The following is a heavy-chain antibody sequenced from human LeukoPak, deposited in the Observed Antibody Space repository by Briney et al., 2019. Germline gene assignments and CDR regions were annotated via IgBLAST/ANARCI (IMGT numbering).Heavy chain of an antibody. CDR1: GYTFTSYG. Sequence: ASVKVSCKASGYTFTSYGISWVRQAPGKGLEWMGGFDPEDGETIYAQKFQGRVTMTEDTSTDTAYMELSSLRSEDTAVYYCATDLLPSYYYDSSGYYSDYWGQGTLVTVSS. V-gene: IGHV1-24*01. D-gene: IGHD3-22*01. CDR2: FDPEDGET. CDR3: ATDLLPSYYYDSSGYYSDY. J-gene: IGHJ4*02.